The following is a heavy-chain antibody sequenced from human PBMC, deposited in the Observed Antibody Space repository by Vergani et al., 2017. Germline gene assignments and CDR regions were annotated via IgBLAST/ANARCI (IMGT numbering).Heavy chain of an antibody. V-gene: IGHV1-69*17. CDR1: GGTFSSYA. CDR2: IILIFGIA. CDR3: ARVPELEVGAAPYYFDY. Sequence: QVQLVQSGAEVKKPGSSVKVSCKASGGTFSSYAISWVRQAPGQGLEWMGGIILIFGIANYAQKFQGRVTITADKSTSTAYMELSSLRSEDTAVYYCARVPELEVGAAPYYFDYWGQGTLVTVSS. J-gene: IGHJ4*02. D-gene: IGHD6-6*01.